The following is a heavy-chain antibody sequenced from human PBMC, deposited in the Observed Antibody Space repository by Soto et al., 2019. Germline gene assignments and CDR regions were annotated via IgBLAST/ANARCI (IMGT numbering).Heavy chain of an antibody. CDR1: GGSFSGYY. CDR2: INHSGST. Sequence: TSETLSLTCAVYGGSFSGYYWSWIRQPPGKGLEWIGEINHSGSTNYNPSLKSRVTISVDTSKNQFSLKLSSVTAADTAVYYCARVKGNYDFWSGYYPTYFDYWGQGTPVPVSS. V-gene: IGHV4-34*01. J-gene: IGHJ4*02. CDR3: ARVKGNYDFWSGYYPTYFDY. D-gene: IGHD3-3*01.